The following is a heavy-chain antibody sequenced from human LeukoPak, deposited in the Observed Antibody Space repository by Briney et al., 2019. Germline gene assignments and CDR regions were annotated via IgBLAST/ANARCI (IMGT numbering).Heavy chain of an antibody. V-gene: IGHV3-66*01. J-gene: IGHJ6*02. CDR1: GFTVSNY. Sequence: GGSLRLSCAASGFTVSNYMSWVRQAPGKGLKWVSVIYTGGGTYYADSVKGRFTISRDNSKNTLYLQMNSLRAEDTAVYYCATRYGSGSYHMDVWGQGTTVTVSS. D-gene: IGHD3-10*01. CDR2: IYTGGGT. CDR3: ATRYGSGSYHMDV.